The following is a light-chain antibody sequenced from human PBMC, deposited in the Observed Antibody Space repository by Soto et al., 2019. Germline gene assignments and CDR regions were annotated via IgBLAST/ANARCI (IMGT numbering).Light chain of an antibody. CDR3: AAWDVSLVV. CDR1: SSNIGTNT. J-gene: IGLJ2*01. Sequence: QSVLTQPPSASGTPGQRVTISCSGSSSNIGTNTVIWYQQLPGAAPKLLISSDNQRPSGVPDRFSGSKSGTSAALAISGLQSEDEADYYCAAWDVSLVVFGGGTQLTVL. CDR2: SDN. V-gene: IGLV1-44*01.